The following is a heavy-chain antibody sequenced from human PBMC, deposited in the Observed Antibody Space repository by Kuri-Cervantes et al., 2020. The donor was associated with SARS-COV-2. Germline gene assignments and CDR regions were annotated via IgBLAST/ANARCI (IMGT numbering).Heavy chain of an antibody. J-gene: IGHJ6*02. CDR2: IKSKTDGGTT. CDR1: GFTFSNAG. Sequence: GESLKISCAASGFTFSNAGMSWVRQAPGKGLEWVGRIKSKTDGGTTDYAAPVKGRFTISRDDSKNTLYLQMNSLKTEDTAVYYCTTDLVDYDFWSGYYGAPANDYYYGMDVWGRGTTVTVSS. D-gene: IGHD3-3*01. CDR3: TTDLVDYDFWSGYYGAPANDYYYGMDV. V-gene: IGHV3-15*01.